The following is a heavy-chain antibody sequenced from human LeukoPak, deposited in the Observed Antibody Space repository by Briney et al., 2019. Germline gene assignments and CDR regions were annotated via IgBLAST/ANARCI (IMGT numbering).Heavy chain of an antibody. CDR2: ISSSSYL. J-gene: IGHJ5*02. CDR1: GFTLCSYS. D-gene: IGHD6-13*01. CDR3: ARDPSYSSSPKPAWFDP. Sequence: GGCLRLSCAASGFTLCSYSMNWVRQAPGKGLECVSSISSSSYLYYADSVNGRFTISRDNAKNSLYLQMNSLRAEDTAVYYCARDPSYSSSPKPAWFDPWGQGTLVTVSS. V-gene: IGHV3-21*01.